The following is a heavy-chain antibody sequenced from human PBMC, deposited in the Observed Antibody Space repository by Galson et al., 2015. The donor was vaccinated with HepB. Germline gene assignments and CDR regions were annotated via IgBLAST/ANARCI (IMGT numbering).Heavy chain of an antibody. CDR1: GGSISSSSYY. J-gene: IGHJ2*01. V-gene: IGHV4-39*07. D-gene: IGHD3-22*01. Sequence: ETLSLTCTVSGGSISSSSYYWGWIRQPPGKGLEWIGSIYYSGSTYYNPFLKSRVTISVDTSKNQFSLKLSSVTAADTAVYYCAREAYYYDSSGYHYWYFDLWGRGTLVTVSS. CDR3: AREAYYYDSSGYHYWYFDL. CDR2: IYYSGST.